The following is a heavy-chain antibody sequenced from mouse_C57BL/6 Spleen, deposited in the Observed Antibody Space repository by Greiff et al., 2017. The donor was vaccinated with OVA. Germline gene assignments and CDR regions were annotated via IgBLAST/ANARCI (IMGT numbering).Heavy chain of an antibody. J-gene: IGHJ4*01. CDR3: ARDPDYDEALTDYYAMDY. CDR1: GFTFSSYA. V-gene: IGHV5-4*01. D-gene: IGHD2-4*01. CDR2: ISDGGSYT. Sequence: EVQLQESGGGLVKPGGSLKLSCAASGFTFSSYAMSWVRQTPEKRLEWVATISDGGSYTYYPDNVKGRFTISRDNAKNNLYLQLSHLKSEDTAMYYCARDPDYDEALTDYYAMDYWGQGTSVTVSS.